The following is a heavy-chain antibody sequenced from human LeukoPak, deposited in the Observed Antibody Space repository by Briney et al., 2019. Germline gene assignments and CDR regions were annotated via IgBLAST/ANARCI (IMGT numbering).Heavy chain of an antibody. D-gene: IGHD2-8*01. J-gene: IGHJ6*03. CDR3: ARSAEHCNNGVCFTDYYMDV. Sequence: GASVKVSCKASGYTFTSYGISWVRQAPGQGLEWMGWISAYNGNTNYAQNFHGRVTMTRDTSITTAYMELSSLTSDDTAVYFCARSAEHCNNGVCFTDYYMDVWGKGTTVTVSS. CDR2: ISAYNGNT. CDR1: GYTFTSYG. V-gene: IGHV1-18*01.